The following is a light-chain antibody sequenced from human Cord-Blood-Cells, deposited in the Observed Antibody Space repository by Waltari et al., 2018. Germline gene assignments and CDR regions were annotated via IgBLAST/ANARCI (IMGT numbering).Light chain of an antibody. Sequence: QSALTQPASVSGSPGQSITISCTGTSSDVGSSNLVSWYQQHPGKAPKLMIYEGSKRPSGVSNRFSGSKSGNTASLTISGLQAEDEVDYYCCSYAGSSTFHVVFGGGTKLTVL. CDR2: EGS. CDR1: SSDVGSSNL. V-gene: IGLV2-23*03. J-gene: IGLJ2*01. CDR3: CSYAGSSTFHVV.